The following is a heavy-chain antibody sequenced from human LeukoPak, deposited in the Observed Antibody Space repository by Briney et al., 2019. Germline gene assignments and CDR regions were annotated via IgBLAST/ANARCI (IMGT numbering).Heavy chain of an antibody. J-gene: IGHJ5*02. CDR2: INPNSGGT. D-gene: IGHD1-26*01. Sequence: ASVKVSCKASGYTFTGYYMHWVRQAPGQGLEWMGWINPNSGGTNYAQKFQGRVTMTRDTSISTAYMELSRLTSDDTAVYYCARDLRLTRGSSGFDPWGQGTLVTVSS. V-gene: IGHV1-2*02. CDR3: ARDLRLTRGSSGFDP. CDR1: GYTFTGYY.